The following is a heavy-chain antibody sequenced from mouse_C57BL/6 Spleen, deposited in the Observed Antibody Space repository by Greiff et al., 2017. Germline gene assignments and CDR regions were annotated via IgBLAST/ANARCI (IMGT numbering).Heavy chain of an antibody. J-gene: IGHJ2*01. Sequence: VKLMESGPGLVQPSQSLSITCTVSGFSLTSYGVHWVRQSPGKGLEWLGVIWRGGSTDYNAAFMSRLSITKDNSKSQVFFKMNSLQADDTAIYYCAKNGGYDDSYYFDYWGQGTTLTVSS. CDR3: AKNGGYDDSYYFDY. V-gene: IGHV2-5*01. CDR2: IWRGGST. CDR1: GFSLTSYG. D-gene: IGHD2-2*01.